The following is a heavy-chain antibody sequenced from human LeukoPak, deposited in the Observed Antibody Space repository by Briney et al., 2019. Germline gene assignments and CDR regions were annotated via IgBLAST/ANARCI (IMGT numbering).Heavy chain of an antibody. CDR1: GGSISSYY. D-gene: IGHD3-10*01. Sequence: SETLSLTCTVSGGSISSYYWSWIRQLPGKGLEWIGRIYTSGSITYNPSLKSRVSMSVDTSKNQFSLKLSSVTAADTAVYYCARDSGTTGEVKFDPWGQGTLVTVSS. CDR3: ARDSGTTGEVKFDP. J-gene: IGHJ5*02. V-gene: IGHV4-4*07. CDR2: IYTSGSI.